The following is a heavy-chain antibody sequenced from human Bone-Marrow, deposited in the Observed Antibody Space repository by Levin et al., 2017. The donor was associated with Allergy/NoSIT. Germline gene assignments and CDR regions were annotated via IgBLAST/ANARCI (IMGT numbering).Heavy chain of an antibody. Sequence: SETLSLTCSVSGGSISNSYWSWIRQPPGKGLEWIGYIYYSGSTNYNPSLKSRVTISVDKPKTQFSLKLNSVTAADTAVYYCARGNSVSEWSYHFDYWGQGMLVTVSS. CDR3: ARGNSVSEWSYHFDY. CDR2: IYYSGST. J-gene: IGHJ4*02. CDR1: GGSISNSY. D-gene: IGHD3-3*01. V-gene: IGHV4-59*12.